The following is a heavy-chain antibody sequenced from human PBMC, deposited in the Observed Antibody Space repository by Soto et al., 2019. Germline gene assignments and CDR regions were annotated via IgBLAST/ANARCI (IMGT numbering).Heavy chain of an antibody. CDR2: INHSGST. J-gene: IGHJ6*02. CDR1: GGSFSGYY. D-gene: IGHD3-10*01. V-gene: IGHV4-34*01. Sequence: SETLSLTCAVYGGSFSGYYWSWIRQPPGKGLEWIGEINHSGSTNYNPSLESRVTISVDTSKNQFSLKLSSVTAADTAVYYCARGVGTYYYGSGSPRMDVWGQGTTVTVSS. CDR3: ARGVGTYYYGSGSPRMDV.